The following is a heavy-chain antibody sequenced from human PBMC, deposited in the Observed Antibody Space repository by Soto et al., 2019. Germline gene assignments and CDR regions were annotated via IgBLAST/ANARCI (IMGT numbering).Heavy chain of an antibody. D-gene: IGHD3-22*01. CDR3: ARDLYGLRGYTFGTIDY. CDR2: INPSSGST. Sequence: GASVKVSCKASGYTFTSYYMHWVRQAPGHGLEWMAMINPSSGSTSYAQKFQGGVTMTRDTSTSTVYMELSSLRSEDTAVYYCARDLYGLRGYTFGTIDYWGQGTLVTVSS. V-gene: IGHV1-46*01. CDR1: GYTFTSYY. J-gene: IGHJ4*02.